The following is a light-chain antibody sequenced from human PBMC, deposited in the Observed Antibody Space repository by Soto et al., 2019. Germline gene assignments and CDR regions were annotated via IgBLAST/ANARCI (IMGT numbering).Light chain of an antibody. CDR1: QDISNY. CDR2: DAS. CDR3: QEGDSLPIT. V-gene: IGKV1-33*01. J-gene: IGKJ5*01. Sequence: DLQMTQSPSSLSASVGDRVTITCRASQDISNYLNWYQQRPGKDPKLLIYDASNLERGVPSRFGQSRSGTHLTVASTSLQPEDVATYSCQEGDSLPITCGQGTRLEI.